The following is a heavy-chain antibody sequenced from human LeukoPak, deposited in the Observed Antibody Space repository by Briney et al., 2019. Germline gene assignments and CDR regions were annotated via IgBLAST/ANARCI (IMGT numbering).Heavy chain of an antibody. J-gene: IGHJ6*02. D-gene: IGHD3-22*01. V-gene: IGHV1-18*01. Sequence: ASVKVSCKASGYTFTSYGISWVRQAPGQGLEWMGWISAYNGNSNYAQKFRGRVTMTTDTSTSTGYMELRSLRSDDTAVYYCARDAKRISMIVVPGGTGGMDVWGQGTTVTVSS. CDR3: ARDAKRISMIVVPGGTGGMDV. CDR2: ISAYNGNS. CDR1: GYTFTSYG.